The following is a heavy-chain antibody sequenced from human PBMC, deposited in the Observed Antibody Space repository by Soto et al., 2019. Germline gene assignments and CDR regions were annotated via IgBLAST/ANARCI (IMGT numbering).Heavy chain of an antibody. V-gene: IGHV3-53*01. CDR3: TRDGRGLGRLSLFEY. Sequence: GGSLRLSCAASGFNVNSDYMNWGRQTPGKGLEWVASIYSGETTYYADSVRGRFTISSDKSKNTLYFQLSSLRIEDTAVYYCTRDGRGLGRLSLFEYWGQGVLVTVSS. CDR1: GFNVNSDY. J-gene: IGHJ4*02. D-gene: IGHD2-21*02. CDR2: IYSGETT.